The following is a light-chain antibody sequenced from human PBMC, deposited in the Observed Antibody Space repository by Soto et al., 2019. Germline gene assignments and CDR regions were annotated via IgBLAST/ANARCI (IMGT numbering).Light chain of an antibody. CDR3: QQYNKWWT. CDR2: TIS. CDR1: ETVNSN. V-gene: IGKV3-15*01. J-gene: IGKJ1*01. Sequence: VMTQSPATLSLSQGDRATLSCRASETVNSNLAWYQQKPGQAPRLLIYTISIRATGIPARFSGSGSGTDFTLTSSSLQSEDFGVYYCQQYNKWWTFGQGTKVDIK.